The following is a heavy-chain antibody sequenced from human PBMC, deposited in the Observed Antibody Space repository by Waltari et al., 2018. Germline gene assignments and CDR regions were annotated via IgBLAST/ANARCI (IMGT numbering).Heavy chain of an antibody. D-gene: IGHD5-18*01. J-gene: IGHJ4*02. CDR2: ISSSSSYI. Sequence: EVQLVESGGGLVKPGGSLRLSCAASGFTFSSYSMNWVRQAPGKGLEWVSSISSSSSYIYYADSVKGRFTISRDNAKNSLYLQMNSLRAEDTAVYYCARAGRYSYGPYYFDYWGQGTLVTVSS. CDR3: ARAGRYSYGPYYFDY. V-gene: IGHV3-21*01. CDR1: GFTFSSYS.